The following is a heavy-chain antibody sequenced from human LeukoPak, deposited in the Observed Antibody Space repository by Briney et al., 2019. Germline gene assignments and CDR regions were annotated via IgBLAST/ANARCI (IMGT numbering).Heavy chain of an antibody. J-gene: IGHJ6*03. CDR1: GYTFTGYY. CDR2: INPNSGGT. CDR3: AVLGYCSSTGCYSGESYYYYMDV. Sequence: ASVKVSCKASGYTFTGYYMHWVRQAPGQGLEWMGRINPNSGGTNYAQTFQGRVTMTRDTSISTAYMELSRLRSDDTAVYYCAVLGYCSSTGCYSGESYYYYMDVWGKGTTVTVSS. D-gene: IGHD2-2*01. V-gene: IGHV1-2*06.